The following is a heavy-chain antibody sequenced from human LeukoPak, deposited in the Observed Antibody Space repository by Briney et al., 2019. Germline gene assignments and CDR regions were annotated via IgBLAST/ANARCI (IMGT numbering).Heavy chain of an antibody. CDR1: GYDFSTYS. J-gene: IGHJ4*02. CDR3: SRPSNSGVDD. Sequence: GESLKISCKASGYDFSTYSIGWVRQMPGKGLEWMGTIYPADSETRYSPSFQGRVTISADKSINTAYLQWSSLKASDTAMYYCSRPSNSGVDDWGQGTLVTVSS. V-gene: IGHV5-51*01. D-gene: IGHD6-19*01. CDR2: IYPADSET.